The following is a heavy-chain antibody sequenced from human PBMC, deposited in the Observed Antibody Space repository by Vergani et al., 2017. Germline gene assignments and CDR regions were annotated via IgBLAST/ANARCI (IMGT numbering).Heavy chain of an antibody. CDR3: ASQPSRFLEPLEYYYYMDV. CDR2: ISYDGSNK. D-gene: IGHD3-3*01. CDR1: GFTFSSYA. Sequence: QVQLVESGGGVVQPGRSLRLSCAASGFTFSSYAMHWVRQAPGKGLEWVAVISYDGSNKYYADSVKGRFTISRDNSKNTLYLQMNSLRAEDTAMYYCASQPSRFLEPLEYYYYMDVWGKGTTVTVSS. V-gene: IGHV3-30*01. J-gene: IGHJ6*03.